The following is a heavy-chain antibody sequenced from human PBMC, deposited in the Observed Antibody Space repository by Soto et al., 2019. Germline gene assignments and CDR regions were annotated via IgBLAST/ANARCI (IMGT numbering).Heavy chain of an antibody. CDR2: ISGSGGST. Sequence: PGGSLRLSCAASGFTLSSYAMSWVRQAPGKGLEWVSAISGSGGSTYYADSVKGRFTISRDNSKNTLYLQMNSLRAEDTAVYYCAKDPPWDDILTGYYFFWGQGTLVTVSS. V-gene: IGHV3-23*01. J-gene: IGHJ4*02. CDR3: AKDPPWDDILTGYYFF. D-gene: IGHD3-9*01. CDR1: GFTLSSYA.